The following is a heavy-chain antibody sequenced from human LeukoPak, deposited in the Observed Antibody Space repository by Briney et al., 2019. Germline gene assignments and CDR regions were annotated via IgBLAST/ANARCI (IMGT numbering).Heavy chain of an antibody. D-gene: IGHD3-10*01. CDR2: ISISGGNT. J-gene: IGHJ5*02. Sequence: PGGSLRLSCAASGFTFSNYAMSWARQAPGKGLDWVSTISISGGNTYYTDSVKGRFTISRDNSKSTLYLQMNSLRAEDTAVYYCAKGSMVRGGFDPWGQGTLVTVSS. CDR1: GFTFSNYA. CDR3: AKGSMVRGGFDP. V-gene: IGHV3-23*01.